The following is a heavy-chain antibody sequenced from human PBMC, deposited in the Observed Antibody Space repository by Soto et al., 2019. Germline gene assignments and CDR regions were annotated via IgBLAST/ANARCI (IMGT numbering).Heavy chain of an antibody. CDR2: INHSGST. CDR1: GGSFSGYY. Sequence: KPSETLSLTCAVYGGSFSGYYWSWIRQPPGKGLEWIGEINHSGSTNYNPSLKSRVTISVDTSKNQFSLKLTSVTAADTAVYYCARDKITGLFDYWGQGTLVTVSS. CDR3: ARDKITGLFDY. J-gene: IGHJ4*02. V-gene: IGHV4-34*01. D-gene: IGHD2-8*02.